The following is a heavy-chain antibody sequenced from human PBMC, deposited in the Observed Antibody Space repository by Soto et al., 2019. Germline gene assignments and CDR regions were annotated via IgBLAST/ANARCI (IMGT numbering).Heavy chain of an antibody. J-gene: IGHJ6*02. V-gene: IGHV3-48*03. D-gene: IGHD3-22*01. CDR1: GFTFSSYE. CDR3: ARDYDSSGSTTYYYYYYGMDV. Sequence: GVSLRLSCAASGFTFSSYEMNWVRQAPGKGLEWVSYISSRGSTIYYADSVKGRFTISRDNAKNSLYLQMNSLRAEDTAVYYCARDYDSSGSTTYYYYYYGMDVWGQGTTVTVSS. CDR2: ISSRGSTI.